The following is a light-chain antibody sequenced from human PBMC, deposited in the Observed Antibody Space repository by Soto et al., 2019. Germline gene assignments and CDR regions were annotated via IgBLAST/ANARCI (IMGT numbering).Light chain of an antibody. V-gene: IGKV1-33*01. CDR3: QQYENLPT. CDR2: DAS. J-gene: IGKJ5*01. CDR1: QNINNY. Sequence: DIQMTQSQSSLSASVGERVTLTCQASQNINNYLNWYQQKPGRAPKLLIYDASNLEAGVPSRFRGSGSGTDFTFTISRLQPEDIATYYCQQYENLPTIGQGTRLQIK.